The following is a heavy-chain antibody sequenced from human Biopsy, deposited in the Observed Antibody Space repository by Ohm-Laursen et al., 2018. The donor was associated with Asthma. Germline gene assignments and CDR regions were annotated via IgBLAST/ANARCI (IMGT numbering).Heavy chain of an antibody. CDR1: GGYTGSSGCH. V-gene: IGHV4-30-4*01. CDR2: VFWSGST. D-gene: IGHD4-23*01. J-gene: IGHJ6*02. CDR3: ARVVSCGDISFCIDV. Sequence: SQTLSLTCRVSGGYTGSSGCHWDWIRQAPGKGLEWIGFVFWSGSTHYSRSLERRVSISIDTATNEFSMKLWSVTPADTAVYFCARVVSCGDISFCIDVWGPGTPVVVS.